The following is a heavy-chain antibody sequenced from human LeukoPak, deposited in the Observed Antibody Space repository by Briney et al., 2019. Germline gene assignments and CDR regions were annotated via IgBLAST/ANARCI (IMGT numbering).Heavy chain of an antibody. J-gene: IGHJ2*01. CDR1: GGSISSGSYY. CDR2: IYHSGST. Sequence: PSETLSLTCTVSGGSISSGSYYWSWIRQPAGKGLEWIGEIYHSGSTNYNPSLKSRVTISVDKSKNQFSLKLSSVTAADTAVYYCARGVRWPWSFDLWGRGTLVTVSS. D-gene: IGHD3-10*01. V-gene: IGHV4-61*10. CDR3: ARGVRWPWSFDL.